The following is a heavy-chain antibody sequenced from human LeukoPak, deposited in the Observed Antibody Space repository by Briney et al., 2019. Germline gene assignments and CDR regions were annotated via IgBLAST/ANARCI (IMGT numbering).Heavy chain of an antibody. V-gene: IGHV3-30*02. Sequence: GGSLRLSCAASGFTFGSYGMHWVRQAPGKGLEWVAFIQYDGSNQYCADSVKGRFTISRDISKNTLYLQMNSLRAEDTAVYYCAKEGYCSGGSCYSPYYFDYWGQGTLVTVSS. CDR3: AKEGYCSGGSCYSPYYFDY. J-gene: IGHJ4*02. CDR2: IQYDGSNQ. D-gene: IGHD2-15*01. CDR1: GFTFGSYG.